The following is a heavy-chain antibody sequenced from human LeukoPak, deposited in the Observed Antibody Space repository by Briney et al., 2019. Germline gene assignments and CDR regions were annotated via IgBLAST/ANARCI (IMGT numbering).Heavy chain of an antibody. Sequence: ASVKVSCKASGYTFTDYYIHWVRQAPGQGLERMGWINPNSGDTNYAQKFQGRVTMTRDTSIATTYMDLSSLMSDDTAVYYCARGHDNTGYNYFDYWGQGTLVTVSS. D-gene: IGHD3-9*01. J-gene: IGHJ4*02. CDR3: ARGHDNTGYNYFDY. CDR2: INPNSGDT. CDR1: GYTFTDYY. V-gene: IGHV1-2*02.